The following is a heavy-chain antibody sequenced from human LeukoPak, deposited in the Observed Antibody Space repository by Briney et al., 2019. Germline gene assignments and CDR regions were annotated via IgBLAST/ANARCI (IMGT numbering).Heavy chain of an antibody. J-gene: IGHJ4*02. CDR2: ISAYNGNT. V-gene: IGHV1-18*01. CDR3: ARSRVKPSNYFDY. CDR1: GYTFTSYG. D-gene: IGHD2-21*01. Sequence: ASVKVSCKASGYTFTSYGISWVRQAPGQGLEWMGWISAYNGNTNYAQKLQGRVTMATDTSTSTACMELRSLRSDDTAVYYCARSRVKPSNYFDYWGQGTLVTVSS.